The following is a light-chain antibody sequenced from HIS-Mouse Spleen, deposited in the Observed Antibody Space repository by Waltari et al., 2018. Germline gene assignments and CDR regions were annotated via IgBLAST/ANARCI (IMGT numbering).Light chain of an antibody. CDR2: EVS. CDR3: SSYTSSSTPYV. J-gene: IGLJ1*01. CDR1: SSDVGGYNY. Sequence: QSALTQPASVSGSPGQSIPISCTGPSSDVGGYNYVSWYQQHPGNAPKLMIYEVSNRPSGVSNRFSGSKSGNTASLTISGLQAEDEADYYCSSYTSSSTPYVFGTGTKVTVL. V-gene: IGLV2-14*01.